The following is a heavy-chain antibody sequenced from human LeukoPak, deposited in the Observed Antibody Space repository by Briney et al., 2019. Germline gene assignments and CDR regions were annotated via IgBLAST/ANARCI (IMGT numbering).Heavy chain of an antibody. CDR2: IYYSGST. CDR3: VRDADFWSGSGSDYYYYYMDV. Sequence: SETLSLTCTVSGGSISSYYWSWIRQPPGKGLEWIGYIYYSGSTNYNPSLKSRVTISVDTSKSQISLKLSSVTAADTAVYYCVRDADFWSGSGSDYYYYYMDVWGKGTTVTVSS. CDR1: GGSISSYY. J-gene: IGHJ6*03. V-gene: IGHV4-59*01. D-gene: IGHD3-3*01.